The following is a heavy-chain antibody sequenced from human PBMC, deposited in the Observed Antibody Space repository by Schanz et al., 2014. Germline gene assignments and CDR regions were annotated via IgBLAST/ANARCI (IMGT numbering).Heavy chain of an antibody. CDR2: INPSGGGT. Sequence: QVQLVQSGAEVKKPGASVKVSCKASGYTFVSYSMHWARQAPGQGLEWMGIINPSGGGTSYALRFQDRVTVTRDTSRSTVYMELSSLRSEDTAVYYCASSGAGYSSSWDFDYWGQGTLVTVSS. CDR1: GYTFVSYS. CDR3: ASSGAGYSSSWDFDY. D-gene: IGHD6-13*01. V-gene: IGHV1-46*01. J-gene: IGHJ4*02.